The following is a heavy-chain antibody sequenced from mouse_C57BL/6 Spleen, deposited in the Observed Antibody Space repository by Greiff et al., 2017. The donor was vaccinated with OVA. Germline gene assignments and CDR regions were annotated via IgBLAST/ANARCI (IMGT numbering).Heavy chain of an antibody. J-gene: IGHJ4*01. V-gene: IGHV1-22*01. D-gene: IGHD1-1*01. CDR2: INPNNGGT. CDR1: GYTFTDYN. CDR3: ARSYYGSHYAMDY. Sequence: VQLKESGPELVKPGASVKMSCKASGYTFTDYNMHWVKQSHGQSLEWIGYINPNNGGTSYNQKFKGKATLTVNKSSSTAYMELRSLTSEDSAVYYCARSYYGSHYAMDYWGQGTSVTVSS.